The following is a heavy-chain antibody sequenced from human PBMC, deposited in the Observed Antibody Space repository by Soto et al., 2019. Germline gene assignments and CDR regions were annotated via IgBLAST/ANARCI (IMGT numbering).Heavy chain of an antibody. Sequence: EVQLVQSGGGLVQPGGSLGLSCTASGFTFSSVSMSWVRLSPGKGLEWVSAASGRADRTYYAYSVSGSFTISRDNSNNTLFLQMNNLRVEDTAICLCARNIGTGREDSPVFDFWGQGTLVTVSS. CDR1: GFTFSSVS. CDR3: ARNIGTGREDSPVFDF. J-gene: IGHJ4*02. V-gene: IGHV3-23*04. D-gene: IGHD1-1*01. CDR2: ASGRADRT.